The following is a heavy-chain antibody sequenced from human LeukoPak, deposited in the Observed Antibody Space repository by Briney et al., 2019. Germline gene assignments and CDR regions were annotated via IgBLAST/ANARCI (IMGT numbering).Heavy chain of an antibody. CDR3: ARGQYCSSTSCYNWYFDF. D-gene: IGHD2-2*01. CDR1: GGSFSGYY. Sequence: SETLSLTCAVYGGSFSGYYWSWIRQPPGKGLEWIGEINHSGSTNYNPSLKSRVTISVDTSKNQFSLKLSSVTAADTAVYYCARGQYCSSTSCYNWYFDFWGRGTLVTVSS. J-gene: IGHJ2*01. CDR2: INHSGST. V-gene: IGHV4-34*01.